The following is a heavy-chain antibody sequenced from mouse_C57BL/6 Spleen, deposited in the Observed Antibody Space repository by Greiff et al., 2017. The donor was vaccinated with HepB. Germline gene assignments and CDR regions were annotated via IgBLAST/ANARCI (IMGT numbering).Heavy chain of an antibody. CDR1: GYAFSSYW. CDR3: ARWVITSCFDY. CDR2: IYPGDGDT. D-gene: IGHD2-2*01. Sequence: QVQLQQSGAELVKPGASVKISCKASGYAFSSYWMNWVKQRPGKGLEWIGQIYPGDGDTNYNGKFKGNATLTADKSSSTAYMQLSSLTSEDSAVYYCARWVITSCFDYWGQGTPVTVSS. V-gene: IGHV1-80*01. J-gene: IGHJ2*01.